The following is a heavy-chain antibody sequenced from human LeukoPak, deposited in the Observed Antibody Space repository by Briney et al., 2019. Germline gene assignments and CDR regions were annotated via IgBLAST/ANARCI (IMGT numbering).Heavy chain of an antibody. D-gene: IGHD3-22*01. CDR3: ARGKHYDSSGYPKFDY. V-gene: IGHV4-30-2*02. CDR1: GGSISSGGYY. CDR2: IYHSGST. J-gene: IGHJ4*02. Sequence: SETLSLTCTVSGGSISSGGYYWSWIRQPPGKGLEWIGYIYHSGSTYYNPSLKSRVTISVDRSKNQFSLKLTSVTAADTAFYYCARGKHYDSSGYPKFDYWGQGTLVTVSS.